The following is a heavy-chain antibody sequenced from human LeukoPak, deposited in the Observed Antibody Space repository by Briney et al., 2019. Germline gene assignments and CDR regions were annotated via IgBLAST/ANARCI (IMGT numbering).Heavy chain of an antibody. CDR1: GGSFGSYY. D-gene: IGHD3-10*01. CDR2: INHSGST. V-gene: IGHV4-34*01. Sequence: SETLSLTCTVSGGSFGSYYWSWIRQPPGKGLEWIGEINHSGSTNYNPSLKSRVTISVDTSKNQFSLKLSSVTAADTAVYYCARVSNTYYSRFDPWGQGTLVTVSS. J-gene: IGHJ5*02. CDR3: ARVSNTYYSRFDP.